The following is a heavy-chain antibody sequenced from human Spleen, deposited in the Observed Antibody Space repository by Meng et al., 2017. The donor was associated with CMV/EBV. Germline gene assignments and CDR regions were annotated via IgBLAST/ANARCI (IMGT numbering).Heavy chain of an antibody. V-gene: IGHV1-69*10. D-gene: IGHD1-26*01. CDR1: GGTFSSYA. CDR2: IIPILGIA. CDR3: AREGGLVGATSSFDP. Sequence: SGGTFSSYAISWVRQAPGQGLEWMGGIIPILGIANYAQKFQGRVTITADKSTSTAYMELSSLRSEDTAVYYCAREGGLVGATSSFDPWGQGTLVTAPQ. J-gene: IGHJ5*02.